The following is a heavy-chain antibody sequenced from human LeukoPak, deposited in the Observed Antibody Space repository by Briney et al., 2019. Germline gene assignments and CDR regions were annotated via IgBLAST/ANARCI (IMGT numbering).Heavy chain of an antibody. CDR3: TRLMLLQYYFDY. CDR1: GYSFSTYW. CDR2: IYPVDSHT. Sequence: GESLKISCEGSGYSFSTYWIGWVRQMPGKGLEWICIIYPVDSHTRYNPSFQGQVTISADKSISTAYLQWSSLKAADTAIYYCTRLMLLQYYFDYWGQGSLFTVSS. V-gene: IGHV5-51*01. D-gene: IGHD2-21*01. J-gene: IGHJ4*02.